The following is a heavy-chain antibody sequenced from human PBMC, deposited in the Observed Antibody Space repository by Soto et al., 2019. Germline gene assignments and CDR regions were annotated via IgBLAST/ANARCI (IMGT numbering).Heavy chain of an antibody. D-gene: IGHD3-3*01. CDR2: IYHSGST. CDR3: XRXXQGDFWSGYYDLNWFDP. J-gene: IGHJ5*02. CDR1: GGSISSSNW. V-gene: IGHV4-4*02. Sequence: SETLSLTCAVSGGSISSSNWWSWVRQPPGKGLEWIGEIYHSGSTNYNPSLKSRVTISVDKSKNQFSLKLSSVTAADTAVYYXXRXXQGDFWSGYYDLNWFDPWGQGTLVTVSS.